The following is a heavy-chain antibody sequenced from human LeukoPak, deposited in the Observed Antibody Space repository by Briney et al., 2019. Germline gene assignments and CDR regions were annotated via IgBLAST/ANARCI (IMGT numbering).Heavy chain of an antibody. CDR2: VRYDETTK. J-gene: IGHJ4*02. D-gene: IGHD2-2*01. Sequence: GGFLRLSCAASGFTFSNYGMHWVRQAPGKGLEWVAFVRYDETTKFYADSVKGRFTISRDNSKTTLYLQMNSLRAEDTAVYYCAKDVPTAYFDYWGQGTLVTVSS. CDR1: GFTFSNYG. V-gene: IGHV3-30*02. CDR3: AKDVPTAYFDY.